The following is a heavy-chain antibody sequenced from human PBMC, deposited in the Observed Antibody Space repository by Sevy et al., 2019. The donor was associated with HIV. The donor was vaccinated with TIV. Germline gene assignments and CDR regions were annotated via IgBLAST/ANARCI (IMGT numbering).Heavy chain of an antibody. CDR1: GDSISSGIYS. CDR3: ARDSGDYPYYFDH. CDR2: IYHTGNT. J-gene: IGHJ4*02. D-gene: IGHD2-21*02. Sequence: SETLSLTCAVSGDSISSGIYSWNWIRQPPGKGLEWIGYIYHTGNTYYNPSLRIRVTISVETSKNHFSLKLTSVTAADTAMYYCARDSGDYPYYFDHWGQGTLVTVSS. V-gene: IGHV4-30-2*01.